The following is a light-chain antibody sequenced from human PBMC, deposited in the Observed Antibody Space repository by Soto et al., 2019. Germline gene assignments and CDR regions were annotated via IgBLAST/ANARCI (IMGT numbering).Light chain of an antibody. J-gene: IGLJ1*01. CDR2: TNN. V-gene: IGLV1-40*01. CDR1: MSNIGAGYH. Sequence: QSVLTQPPSVSGAPGQRVTISCTGSMSNIGAGYHVHWYQQLPGTAPRLLLYTNNYRPSGVPDRFSASKSGTSSSLAITGLQAEDEADYYCQSYDTTLGYVFGTGTKVTVL. CDR3: QSYDTTLGYV.